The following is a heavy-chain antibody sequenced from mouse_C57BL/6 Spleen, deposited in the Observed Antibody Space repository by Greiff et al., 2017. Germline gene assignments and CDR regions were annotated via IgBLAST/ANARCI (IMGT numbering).Heavy chain of an antibody. CDR2: IYPGSGST. D-gene: IGHD2-2*01. CDR3: AREGAGYGEGGAFDY. J-gene: IGHJ2*01. V-gene: IGHV1-55*01. CDR1: GYTFTSYW. Sequence: QVQLQQPGAELVKPGASVKMSCKASGYTFTSYWITWVKQRPGQGLEWIGDIYPGSGSTNYNEKFKSKATLTVDTSSSTAYMQLSSLTSEDSAVYYCAREGAGYGEGGAFDYWGQGTTLTVSS.